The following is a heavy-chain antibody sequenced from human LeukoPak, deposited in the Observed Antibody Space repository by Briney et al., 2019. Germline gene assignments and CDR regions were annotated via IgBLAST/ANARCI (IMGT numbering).Heavy chain of an antibody. V-gene: IGHV4-34*01. CDR3: ARVLDSSGYYYGFDP. D-gene: IGHD3-22*01. J-gene: IGHJ5*02. CDR2: INLSGST. Sequence: SETPSLTCAVYGGSFTGYYWSWIRQPPGKGLEWIGEINLSGSTNYNPSLKSRVPISVDTSKNQFSLKLSSVTAADTAVYYCARVLDSSGYYYGFDPWGQGTLVTVSS. CDR1: GGSFTGYY.